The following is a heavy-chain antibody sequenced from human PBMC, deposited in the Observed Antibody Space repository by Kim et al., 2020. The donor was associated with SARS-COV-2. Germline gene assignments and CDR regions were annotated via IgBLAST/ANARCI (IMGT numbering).Heavy chain of an antibody. V-gene: IGHV3-30*18. D-gene: IGHD3-10*01. J-gene: IGHJ4*02. CDR2: ISYDGSNK. CDR1: GFTFSSYG. CDR3: AKAHYYYGSGSYSDY. Sequence: GGSLRLSCAASGFTFSSYGMHWVRQAPGKGLEWVAVISYDGSNKYYADSVKGRFTISRDNSKNTLYLQMNSLRAEDTAVYYCAKAHYYYGSGSYSDYWGQGTLVTVSS.